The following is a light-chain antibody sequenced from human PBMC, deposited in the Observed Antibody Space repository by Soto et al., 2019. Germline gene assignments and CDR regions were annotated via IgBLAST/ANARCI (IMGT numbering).Light chain of an antibody. J-gene: IGLJ1*01. V-gene: IGLV2-23*03. CDR3: CSYAGSSTFPFV. CDR1: SSDVGSYNL. CDR2: EGS. Sequence: QSALTQPASVSGSPGQSITISCTGTSSDVGSYNLVSWYQQHPGKAPKLMIYEGSKRPSGVSNRFSGSKSGNTASLTISGRQAEDEADYDCCSYAGSSTFPFVFGTGTKLTVL.